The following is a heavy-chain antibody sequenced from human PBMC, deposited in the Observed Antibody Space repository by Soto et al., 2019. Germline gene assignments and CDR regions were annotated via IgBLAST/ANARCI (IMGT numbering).Heavy chain of an antibody. CDR3: ASNTRYDPPDY. CDR1: GFTFSSYA. V-gene: IGHV3-23*01. Sequence: EVQLLESGGGLVQPGGSLRLSCAASGFTFSSYAMSWVRQAPGKGLAWVSGISVSGGSTYYADSVKGRFTISRDNSKNTLYLKMTSLRAEDTAVYYCASNTRYDPPDYWGQGTLVTVSS. J-gene: IGHJ4*02. CDR2: ISVSGGST. D-gene: IGHD3-16*01.